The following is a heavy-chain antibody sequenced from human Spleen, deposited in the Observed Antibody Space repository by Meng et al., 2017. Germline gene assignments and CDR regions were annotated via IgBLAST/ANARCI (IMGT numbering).Heavy chain of an antibody. CDR1: GGSISSGSYY. CDR3: ARVTNSEWYFDL. D-gene: IGHD4-23*01. Sequence: SETLSLTCTVSGGSISSGSYYWSWIRQPAGKGLEWIGYIYFSGSSNYNPSLRSRVTISLDTSKNQFSLKMNSVTAADTAVYYCARVTNSEWYFDLWGRGTLVTVSS. J-gene: IGHJ2*01. V-gene: IGHV4-61*10. CDR2: IYFSGSS.